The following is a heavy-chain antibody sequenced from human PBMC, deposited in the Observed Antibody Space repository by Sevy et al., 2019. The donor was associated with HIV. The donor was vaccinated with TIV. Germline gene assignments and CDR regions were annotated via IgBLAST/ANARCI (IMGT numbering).Heavy chain of an antibody. CDR3: ARDLLVGSTYVFDI. D-gene: IGHD1-26*01. CDR2: LSSSSADI. V-gene: IGHV3-21*01. CDR1: GFTFRNYN. J-gene: IGHJ3*02. Sequence: GSLRLSCAASGFTFRNYNINWVRQAPGEGLKLVSSLSSSSADIYYTNSVKGRFTVSRDNSRKSLFLQMNGLSAEDTALYYCARDLLVGSTYVFDIWGRGTMVTVSS.